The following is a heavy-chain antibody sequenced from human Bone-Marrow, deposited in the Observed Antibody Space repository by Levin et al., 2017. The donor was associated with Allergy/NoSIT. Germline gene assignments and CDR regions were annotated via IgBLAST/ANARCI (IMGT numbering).Heavy chain of an antibody. J-gene: IGHJ6*02. Sequence: GGSLRLSCVASGFMFSHYGMHWVRHSPGKGLEWVAFISYDSTIKYYEDSMKGRFSISRDSSKNTLFLQMNSLSAEDTAVYYCAKGYSSSWYPNYYFGMDVWGQGTTVTVSS. CDR2: ISYDSTIK. V-gene: IGHV3-30*18. CDR3: AKGYSSSWYPNYYFGMDV. CDR1: GFMFSHYG. D-gene: IGHD6-13*01.